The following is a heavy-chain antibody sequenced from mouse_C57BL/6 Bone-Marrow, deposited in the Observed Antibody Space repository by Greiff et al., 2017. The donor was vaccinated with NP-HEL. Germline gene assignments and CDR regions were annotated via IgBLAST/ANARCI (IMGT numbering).Heavy chain of an antibody. D-gene: IGHD2-3*01. CDR3: TTRWLLEFAY. J-gene: IGHJ3*01. CDR2: IDPENGDT. Sequence: VQLKESGAELVRPGASVKLSCTASGFNIKDDYMHWVKQRPEQGLEWIGWIDPENGDTEYASKFQGKATITADTSSNTAYLQLSSLTSEDTAVYYCTTRWLLEFAYWGQGTLVTVSA. CDR1: GFNIKDDY. V-gene: IGHV14-4*01.